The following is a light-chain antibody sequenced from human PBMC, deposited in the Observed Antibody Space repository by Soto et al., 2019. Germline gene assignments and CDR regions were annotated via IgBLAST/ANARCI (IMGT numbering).Light chain of an antibody. V-gene: IGLV2-8*01. J-gene: IGLJ1*01. CDR3: SSYTGGNPSYV. CDR2: EVT. CDR1: SSDVGGYDY. Sequence: ALTQPRSACGSPGQSVTISCTGTSSDVGGYDYVSWYQQHPGKAPKLMIYEVTIRPSGVSDRFSGSKSGNTASLTVSGLQAEDEADYYCSSYTGGNPSYVFGTGTKVTVL.